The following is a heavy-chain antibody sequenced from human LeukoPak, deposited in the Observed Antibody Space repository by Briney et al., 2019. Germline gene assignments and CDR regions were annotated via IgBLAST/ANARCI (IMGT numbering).Heavy chain of an antibody. CDR1: GYSISSGYY. V-gene: IGHV4-38-2*02. CDR2: IYHSGST. CDR3: ARFPPQGIQLEWSAP. J-gene: IGHJ5*02. D-gene: IGHD5-18*01. Sequence: SETLSLTCTVSGYSISSGYYWGWIRQPPGKGLEWIGSIYHSGSTYYNPSLKSRVTISVDTSKNQFSLKLSSVTAADTAVYYCARFPPQGIQLEWSAPWGRGTLVTVSS.